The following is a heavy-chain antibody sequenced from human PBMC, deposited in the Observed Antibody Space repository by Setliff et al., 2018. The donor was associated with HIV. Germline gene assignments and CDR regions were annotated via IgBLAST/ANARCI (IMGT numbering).Heavy chain of an antibody. Sequence: ASVKVSCKASGYTFTSLGISWVRQAPGQGLEWMGRISAYNGNTDHAQRLQGRVTMTTDTSTRTAYMELRSLRSDDTAVYYCARAAVAGPWRKLDYWGQGTLVTVSS. CDR3: ARAAVAGPWRKLDY. CDR2: ISAYNGNT. J-gene: IGHJ4*02. CDR1: GYTFTSLG. D-gene: IGHD6-19*01. V-gene: IGHV1-18*01.